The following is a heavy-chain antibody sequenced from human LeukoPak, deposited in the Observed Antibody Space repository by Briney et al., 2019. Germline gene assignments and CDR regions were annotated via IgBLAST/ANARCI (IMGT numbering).Heavy chain of an antibody. CDR1: GFTFSSYA. D-gene: IGHD5-24*01. Sequence: GGSLRLSCAASGFTFSSYAMHWVRQAPGKGLEWVAVISYDGSNKYYADSVKGRFTISRDNSKNTLYLQMNSLRAEDTAVYYCAKDLEIPFFDYWGQGTLVTVSS. V-gene: IGHV3-30-3*01. CDR2: ISYDGSNK. CDR3: AKDLEIPFFDY. J-gene: IGHJ4*02.